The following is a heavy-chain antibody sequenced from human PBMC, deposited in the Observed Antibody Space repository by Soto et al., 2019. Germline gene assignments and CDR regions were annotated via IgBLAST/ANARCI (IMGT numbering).Heavy chain of an antibody. Sequence: QVQLVQSGTEVKKPGASVKVSCKASGYTFTSYGIHWVRQAPGQRLEWMGWINAANGDTQYSPKFQGRVTITRDTSASTAYMERSSLRSEDTAVGYCVRRHVSATGIDWFDPWGQGTLVTVSS. CDR2: INAANGDT. D-gene: IGHD6-13*01. CDR3: VRRHVSATGIDWFDP. J-gene: IGHJ5*02. V-gene: IGHV1-3*01. CDR1: GYTFTSYG.